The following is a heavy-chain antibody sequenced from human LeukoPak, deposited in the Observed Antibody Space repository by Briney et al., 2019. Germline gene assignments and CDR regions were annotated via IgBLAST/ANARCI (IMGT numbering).Heavy chain of an antibody. CDR1: GYTFAGYY. V-gene: IGHV1-69*04. Sequence: ASVKVSCKASGYTFAGYYMHWVRQAPGQGLEWMGRIIPILGIANYAQKFQGRVTITADKPTSTAYMELSSLRSEDTAVYYCARGPLPNIVVVVAATDQYFDYWGQGTLVTVSS. CDR3: ARGPLPNIVVVVAATDQYFDY. CDR2: IIPILGIA. J-gene: IGHJ4*02. D-gene: IGHD2-15*01.